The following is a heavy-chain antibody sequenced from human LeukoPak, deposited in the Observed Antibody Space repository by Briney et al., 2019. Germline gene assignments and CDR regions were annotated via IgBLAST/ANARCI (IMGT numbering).Heavy chain of an antibody. CDR1: GYTFTSYG. CDR2: ISAYNGNT. Sequence: ASVKVSRKASGYTFTSYGISWVRQAPGQGLEWMGWISAYNGNTNYAQKLQGRVTMTTDTSTSTAYMELRSLRSDDTAVYYCARESGGVAVAGTPWFDPWGQGTLVTVSS. J-gene: IGHJ5*02. CDR3: ARESGGVAVAGTPWFDP. D-gene: IGHD6-19*01. V-gene: IGHV1-18*01.